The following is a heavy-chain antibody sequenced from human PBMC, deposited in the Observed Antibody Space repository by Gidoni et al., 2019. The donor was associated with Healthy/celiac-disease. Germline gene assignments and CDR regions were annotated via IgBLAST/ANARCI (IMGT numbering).Heavy chain of an antibody. Sequence: QVQLVQSGAAVKKPGASAKVSCKVSGYTLTELSTHWVRHAPGTGLAWMGGFDPEDGETIYAQKYQGRVTMTEETSTDTAYMEMSSLRSEDTAVYYGATEGGRGYSGYAGGGLVGYWGQGTLVTVSS. CDR2: FDPEDGET. V-gene: IGHV1-24*01. CDR1: GYTLTELS. J-gene: IGHJ4*02. D-gene: IGHD5-12*01. CDR3: ATEGGRGYSGYAGGGLVGY.